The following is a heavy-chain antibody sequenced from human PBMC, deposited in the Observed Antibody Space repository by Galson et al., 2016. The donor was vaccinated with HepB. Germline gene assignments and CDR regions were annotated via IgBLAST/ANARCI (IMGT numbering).Heavy chain of an antibody. CDR1: GFTFSSYA. D-gene: IGHD3-22*01. J-gene: IGHJ3*02. Sequence: SLRLSCAASGFTFSSYAMSWVRQAPGKGLEWVSAISGSGGSTYYAESVKGRFTIYRDNSKNTLYLQMNSLIAEDTAVYYCAREGVYYYDSSGYSDAFDIWGQGTMVTVSS. CDR2: ISGSGGST. V-gene: IGHV3-23*01. CDR3: AREGVYYYDSSGYSDAFDI.